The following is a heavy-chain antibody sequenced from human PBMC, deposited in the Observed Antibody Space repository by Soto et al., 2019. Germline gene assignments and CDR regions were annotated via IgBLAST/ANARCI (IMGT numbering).Heavy chain of an antibody. D-gene: IGHD3-22*01. Sequence: QVQVVQSGAEVKKPGSSVKVSCKASGGTFSSYPIRWVRQAPGQGLEWMGGLIPIIGTAAYTQKFQGRVTITAEKSTCTAYMVLSSLRSEDTALYYCATQSYYYDRSCYAYDALNIWGQGTMVTVSS. J-gene: IGHJ3*02. V-gene: IGHV1-69*06. CDR3: ATQSYYYDRSCYAYDALNI. CDR2: LIPIIGTA. CDR1: GGTFSSYP.